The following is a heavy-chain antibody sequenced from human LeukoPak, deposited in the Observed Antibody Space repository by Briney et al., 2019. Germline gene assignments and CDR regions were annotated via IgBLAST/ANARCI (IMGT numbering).Heavy chain of an antibody. J-gene: IGHJ4*02. D-gene: IGHD4-17*01. V-gene: IGHV1-69*13. Sequence: SVKVSCKASRGTFSSYAISWVRQAPGQGLEWMGGIIPIFGTANYAQKFQGRVTITADESTSTAYMELSSLRSEDTAVYYCARDGYGDYALDYWGQGTLVTVSS. CDR3: ARDGYGDYALDY. CDR2: IIPIFGTA. CDR1: RGTFSSYA.